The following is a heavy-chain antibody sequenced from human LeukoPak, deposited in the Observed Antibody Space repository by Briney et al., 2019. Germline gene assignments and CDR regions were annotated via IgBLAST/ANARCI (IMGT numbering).Heavy chain of an antibody. D-gene: IGHD1-26*01. CDR3: AREVREYYYYYMDV. CDR1: GYTFTSYG. Sequence: ASVKVSCKACGYTFTSYGISWVRQAPGQGLEWMGWISAYNGNTNYAQKLQGRVTMTTDTSTSTAYMELRSLRSDDTAVYYCAREVREYYYYYMDVWGKGTTVTVSS. CDR2: ISAYNGNT. J-gene: IGHJ6*03. V-gene: IGHV1-18*01.